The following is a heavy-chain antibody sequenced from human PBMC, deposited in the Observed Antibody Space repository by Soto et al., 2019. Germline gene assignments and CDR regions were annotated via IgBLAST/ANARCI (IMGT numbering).Heavy chain of an antibody. CDR3: AKVRGYASGWRYFDY. D-gene: IGHD5-18*01. V-gene: IGHV4-59*01. CDR1: GGSISGYY. CDR2: IFHSGST. Sequence: SETLSLTCNVSGGSISGYYWSWIRQAPGKGLQWIGYIFHSGSTSYNPSLRSRVTISVDTSKNQFSLKVNSVTAADTAVYYCAKVRGYASGWRYFDYWGQATLVTVS. J-gene: IGHJ4*02.